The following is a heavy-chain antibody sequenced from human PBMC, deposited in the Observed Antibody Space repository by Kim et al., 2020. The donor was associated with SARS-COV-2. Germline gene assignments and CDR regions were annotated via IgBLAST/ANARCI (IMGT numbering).Heavy chain of an antibody. J-gene: IGHJ5*02. CDR3: ARVYYDILTGAGRWFDP. V-gene: IGHV1-69*13. Sequence: SVKVSCKASGGTFSSYAISWVRQAPGQGLEWMGGIIPIFGTANYAQKFQGRVTITADESTSTAYMELSSLRSEDTAVYYCARVYYDILTGAGRWFDPWGQGTLVTVSS. CDR1: GGTFSSYA. D-gene: IGHD3-9*01. CDR2: IIPIFGTA.